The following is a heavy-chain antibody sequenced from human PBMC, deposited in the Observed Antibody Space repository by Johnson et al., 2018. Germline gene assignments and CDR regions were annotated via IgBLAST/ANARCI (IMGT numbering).Heavy chain of an antibody. V-gene: IGHV4-59*01. J-gene: IGHJ6*03. Sequence: QVQLQESGPGLVKPSETLSLICTVSGDSIRSYYWSWIRQPPGKGLEWIGFIYYSGSTNYNPSLKSRVTISVDTSKNQFSLKLTSVTAADTAVEYGARYYRPWLTAARGFYYFYMDVWGKGTTVTVSS. CDR2: IYYSGST. CDR3: ARYYRPWLTAARGFYYFYMDV. CDR1: GDSIRSYY. D-gene: IGHD6-19*01.